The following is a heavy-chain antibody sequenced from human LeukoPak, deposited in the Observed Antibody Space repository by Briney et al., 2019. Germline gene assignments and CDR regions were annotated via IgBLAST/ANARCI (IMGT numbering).Heavy chain of an antibody. CDR2: IYYSGTT. J-gene: IGHJ2*01. D-gene: IGHD5-24*01. CDR3: ARVGRWMATISYWYFDL. V-gene: IGHV4-59*01. Sequence: SETLSLTCTVSGVSISRDYWSWIRQPPGKGLEWIGYIYYSGTTNYNPSLKSRVIISIDTSKNQFSLKLSSVTAADTAVYYCARVGRWMATISYWYFDLLGRGTLVTVSS. CDR1: GVSISRDY.